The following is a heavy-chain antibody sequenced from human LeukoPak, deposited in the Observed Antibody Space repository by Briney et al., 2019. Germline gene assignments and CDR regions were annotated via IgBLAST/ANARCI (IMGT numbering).Heavy chain of an antibody. CDR3: ARGSEGYCSGGGCYYGMDV. J-gene: IGHJ6*01. CDR1: GFTFSSYT. V-gene: IGHV3-21*01. CDR2: ISSSSSYI. Sequence: RGSLRLSCAASGFTFSSYTMNWVRQAPGKGLEWVSYISSSSSYIYYADSVKGRFTISRDNAENSLYLQMTSLRAEDTAVYYCARGSEGYCSGGGCYYGMDVWGQGTTVTVSS. D-gene: IGHD2-15*01.